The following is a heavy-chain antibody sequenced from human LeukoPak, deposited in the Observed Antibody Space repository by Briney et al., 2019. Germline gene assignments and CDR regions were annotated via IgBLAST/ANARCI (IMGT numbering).Heavy chain of an antibody. V-gene: IGHV1-69*01. CDR2: VIPIFGTA. CDR1: GGTFSSYA. D-gene: IGHD3-22*01. J-gene: IGHJ3*02. CDR3: ARTRIDSSGYYYGLGAFDI. Sequence: SVKVSCKASGGTFSSYAISWVRQAPGQGLEWMGGVIPIFGTANYAQKFQGRVTITADESTSTAYMELSSLRSEDTAVYYCARTRIDSSGYYYGLGAFDIWGQGTMVTVSS.